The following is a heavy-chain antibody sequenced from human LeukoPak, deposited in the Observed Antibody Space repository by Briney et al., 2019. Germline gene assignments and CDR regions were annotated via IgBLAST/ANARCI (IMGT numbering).Heavy chain of an antibody. V-gene: IGHV3-7*01. CDR2: IKQDGSEK. D-gene: IGHD3-10*01. CDR3: ARDGLYYYGSGSYQNY. CDR1: GFTFSSYW. Sequence: PGGSLRLSYAASGFTFSSYWMSWVRQAPGKGLEWVANIKQDGSEKYYVDSVKGRFTISRDNAKNSLYLQMNSLRAEDTAVYYCARDGLYYYGSGSYQNYWGQGTLVTVSS. J-gene: IGHJ4*02.